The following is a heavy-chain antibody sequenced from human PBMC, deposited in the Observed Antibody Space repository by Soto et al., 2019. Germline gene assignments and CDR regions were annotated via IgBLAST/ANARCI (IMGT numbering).Heavy chain of an antibody. Sequence: QITLNESGPTQVKPRQTLTLTCTFSGFSLTTSGVGVGWIRQSPGQAPEWLALIYWDDDKRYSPSLKSRLTSTKDTSNNQVVLTMADLDPADTATYYCAHRVLRTVFGLVTTTAIYFDFWGQGTPVAVSS. J-gene: IGHJ4*02. CDR1: GFSLTTSGVG. CDR2: IYWDDDK. D-gene: IGHD3-3*01. CDR3: AHRVLRTVFGLVTTTAIYFDF. V-gene: IGHV2-5*02.